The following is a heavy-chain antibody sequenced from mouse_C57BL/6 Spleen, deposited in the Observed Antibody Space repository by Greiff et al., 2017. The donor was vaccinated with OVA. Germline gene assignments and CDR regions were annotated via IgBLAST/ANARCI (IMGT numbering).Heavy chain of an antibody. Sequence: EVKLMESGEGLVKPGGSLKLSCAASGFTFSSYAMSWVRQTPETRLEGVAYISSGGDYIYYADTVKGRFTISRDNARNTLYLQMSSLKSEDTAMYYCTRDLYYGNAMDYWGQGTSVPSPQ. D-gene: IGHD2-1*01. V-gene: IGHV5-9-1*02. CDR3: TRDLYYGNAMDY. CDR1: GFTFSSYA. CDR2: ISSGGDYI. J-gene: IGHJ4*01.